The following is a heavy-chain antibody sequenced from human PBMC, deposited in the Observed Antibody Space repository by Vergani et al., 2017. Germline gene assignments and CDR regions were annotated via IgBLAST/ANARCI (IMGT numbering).Heavy chain of an antibody. CDR3: GRVADFYGLGSRLLDL. D-gene: IGHD3-10*01. CDR2: IHYSENT. J-gene: IGHJ5*02. V-gene: IGHV4-59*11. Sequence: QVQLQESGPGLVKSSETLSLTCSVFFDSIRNLYCNWIRQPPGKGLEWIGSIHYSENTNYNPSLKTRVTISVDTSKNQFSLTLTSVTAADTAVYYCGRVADFYGLGSRLLDLWGQGILVTVSS. CDR1: FDSIRNLY.